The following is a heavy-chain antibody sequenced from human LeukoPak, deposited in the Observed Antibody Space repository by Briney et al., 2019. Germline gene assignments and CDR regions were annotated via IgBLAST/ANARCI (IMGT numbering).Heavy chain of an antibody. CDR3: ARDYYDCSGYYLY. Sequence: GGSLRLSCAASGFTFSGYSMNWVRQAPGKGLEWVSSISSSSSYIYYADSVKGRFTISRDNAKNSLYLQMNSLRAEDTAVYYCARDYYDCSGYYLYWGQGILVTVSS. CDR1: GFTFSGYS. CDR2: ISSSSSYI. D-gene: IGHD3-22*01. J-gene: IGHJ4*02. V-gene: IGHV3-21*01.